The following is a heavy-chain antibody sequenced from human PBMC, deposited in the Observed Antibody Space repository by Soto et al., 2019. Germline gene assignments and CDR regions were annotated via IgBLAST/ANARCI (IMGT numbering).Heavy chain of an antibody. V-gene: IGHV3-53*01. J-gene: IGHJ4*02. CDR2: IYSGGST. CDR3: GFGRILYY. Sequence: EVQLVESGGGMIQSGGSLRLSCAASGFTVSSNYMSWVRQAPGKGLEWVSVIYSGGSTYYADSVKGRFTISRDNSKNALYLQMNSLRAEDTAVYYCGFGRILYYWGQGTLVTVSS. CDR1: GFTVSSNY. D-gene: IGHD2-15*01.